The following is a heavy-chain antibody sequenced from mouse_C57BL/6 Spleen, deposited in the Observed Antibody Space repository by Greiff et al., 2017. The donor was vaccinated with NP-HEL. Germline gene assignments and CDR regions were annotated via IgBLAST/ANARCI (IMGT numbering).Heavy chain of an antibody. CDR2: ISSGSSTI. J-gene: IGHJ3*01. CDR3: ARVGGYYGNLAY. Sequence: EVQLVESGGGLVKPGGSLKLSCAASGFTFSDYGMHWVRQAPEKGLEWVAYISSGSSTIYYADTVKGRFTISRDNAKNTLFLQMTSLRSEDTAMYYCARVGGYYGNLAYWGQGTLVTVSA. D-gene: IGHD2-3*01. V-gene: IGHV5-17*01. CDR1: GFTFSDYG.